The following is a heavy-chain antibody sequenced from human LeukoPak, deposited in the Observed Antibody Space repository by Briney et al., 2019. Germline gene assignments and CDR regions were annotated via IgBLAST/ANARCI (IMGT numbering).Heavy chain of an antibody. CDR1: GGSISSSNW. J-gene: IGHJ5*02. Sequence: SETLSLTCAVSGGSISSSNWWSWVRQPPGKGMEWIGEIYHSGSTNYNPSLKSRVTISVDRSKNQFSLKLSSVTAADTAVYYCARAEVGWLPHPWGQGTLVTVSS. V-gene: IGHV4-4*02. CDR2: IYHSGST. CDR3: ARAEVGWLPHP. D-gene: IGHD3-22*01.